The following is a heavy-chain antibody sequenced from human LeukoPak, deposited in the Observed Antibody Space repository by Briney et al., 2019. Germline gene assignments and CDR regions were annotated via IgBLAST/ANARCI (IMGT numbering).Heavy chain of an antibody. CDR3: ARGARSRHYYDSSGYWY. J-gene: IGHJ4*02. Sequence: SETLSLTCTVSGGSISSYYWSWIRQPPGKGLEWIGEINHSGSTNYNPSLKSRVTISVDTSKNQFSLKLSSVTAADTAVYYCARGARSRHYYDSSGYWYWGQGTLVTVSS. V-gene: IGHV4-34*01. CDR1: GGSISSYY. D-gene: IGHD3-22*01. CDR2: INHSGST.